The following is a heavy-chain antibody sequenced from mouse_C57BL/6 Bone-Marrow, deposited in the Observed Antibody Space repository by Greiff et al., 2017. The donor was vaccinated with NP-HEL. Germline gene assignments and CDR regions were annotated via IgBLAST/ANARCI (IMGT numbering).Heavy chain of an antibody. D-gene: IGHD2-4*01. Sequence: EVQLQQSGPVLVKPGASVKMSCKASGYTFTDYYMNWVKQSHGKSLEWIGVINPYNGGTSYNQKFKGKATLTVDKSSSTAYMELNSLTSEDSAVYYCASPHYDDDGGYWYFDVWGTGTTVTVSS. CDR1: GYTFTDYY. J-gene: IGHJ1*03. CDR3: ASPHYDDDGGYWYFDV. CDR2: INPYNGGT. V-gene: IGHV1-19*01.